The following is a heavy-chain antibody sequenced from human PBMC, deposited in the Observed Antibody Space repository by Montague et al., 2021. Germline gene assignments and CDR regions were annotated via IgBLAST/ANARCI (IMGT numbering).Heavy chain of an antibody. V-gene: IGHV2-5*01. CDR1: GFSLNTRAVG. CDR2: IYWNDDK. J-gene: IGHJ4*02. Sequence: PALVKPTQTLTLTCNFSGFSLNTRAVGVGWIRQPPGKALEWLALIYWNDDKRYSPSLKSRLTITKDTSKNQVVLTMTNADPVDTATYYCARHNSGWYSDDDYWSQGILVTVST. CDR3: ARHNSGWYSDDDY. D-gene: IGHD6-19*01.